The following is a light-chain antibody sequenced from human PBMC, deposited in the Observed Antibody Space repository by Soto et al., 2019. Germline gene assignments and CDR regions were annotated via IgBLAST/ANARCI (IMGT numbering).Light chain of an antibody. CDR2: AAS. CDR1: QGITPY. V-gene: IGKV1-27*01. J-gene: IGKJ4*01. Sequence: DVPLTQSPSSLSASVGDRATITCRASQGITPYLAWFHQKPGKVPKLLIYAASTLLSWVPARFSGSRSGTDFTLTISSQEPEDVAAYYCQKYSGASFTFGGGTKVEVK. CDR3: QKYSGASFT.